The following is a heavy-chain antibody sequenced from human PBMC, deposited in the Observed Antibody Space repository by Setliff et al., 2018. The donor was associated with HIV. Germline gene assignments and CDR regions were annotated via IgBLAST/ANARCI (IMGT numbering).Heavy chain of an antibody. CDR1: GGSIRTGAYY. Sequence: TSETLSLTCTVSGGSIRTGAYYWGWIRQPPGKGLEWIGSIYYDGRTFYKPSLKSRLTISVDTSKNQFSLRLNSVTAADTAVYYCARDPPGYGDSNDYWGQGTLVTVSS. CDR3: ARDPPGYGDSNDY. CDR2: IYYDGRT. D-gene: IGHD4-17*01. V-gene: IGHV4-39*07. J-gene: IGHJ4*02.